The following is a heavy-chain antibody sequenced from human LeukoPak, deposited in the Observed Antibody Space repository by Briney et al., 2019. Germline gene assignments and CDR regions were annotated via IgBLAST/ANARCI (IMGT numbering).Heavy chain of an antibody. CDR3: AKVGSGRGDFDY. Sequence: GGSLRLSCAASGFTFSSYAMSWVRQAPGKGLEWVSGISVSGGNTYSADSVRGRFTISRDNSKNTLYLQINSLRAEETAVYYCAKVGSGRGDFDYWGQGTLVTVSS. CDR2: ISVSGGNT. V-gene: IGHV3-23*01. J-gene: IGHJ4*02. D-gene: IGHD3-10*01. CDR1: GFTFSSYA.